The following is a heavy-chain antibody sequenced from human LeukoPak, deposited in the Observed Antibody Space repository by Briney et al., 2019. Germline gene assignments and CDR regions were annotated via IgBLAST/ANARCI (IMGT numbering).Heavy chain of an antibody. D-gene: IGHD2-2*02. Sequence: ASVKVSCKASGYTFTGYYMHWVRQAPGQGLEWMGWINPNSGGTNYAQKFRGRVTMTRDTSISTAYMELSRLRSDDTAVYYCAREAVPAAIGFDYWGQGTLVTVSS. V-gene: IGHV1-2*02. CDR2: INPNSGGT. J-gene: IGHJ4*02. CDR3: AREAVPAAIGFDY. CDR1: GYTFTGYY.